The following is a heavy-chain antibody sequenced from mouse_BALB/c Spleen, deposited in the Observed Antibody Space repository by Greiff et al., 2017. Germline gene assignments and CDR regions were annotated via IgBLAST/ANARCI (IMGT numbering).Heavy chain of an antibody. CDR3: TREYDYDEEDYAMDY. D-gene: IGHD2-4*01. CDR1: GFTFSSYT. V-gene: IGHV5-6-4*01. CDR2: ISSGGSYT. J-gene: IGHJ4*01. Sequence: EVKVEESGGGLVKPGGSLKLSCAASGFTFSSYTMSWVRQTPEKRLEWVATISSGGSYTYYPDSVKGRFTISRDNAKNTLYLQMSSLKSEDTAMYYCTREYDYDEEDYAMDYWGQGTSVTVSS.